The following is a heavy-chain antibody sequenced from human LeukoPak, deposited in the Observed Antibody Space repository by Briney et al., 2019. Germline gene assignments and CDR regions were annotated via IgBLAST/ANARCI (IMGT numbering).Heavy chain of an antibody. J-gene: IGHJ5*02. CDR1: GFTFSSYW. Sequence: GGSLRLSCAASGFTFSSYWMSWVRQAPGKGLEWVATIKQDGSDKYYVDSVRGRFTISRDNAKDSLYLQMNSLRAEDTAVYYCATYRGANWFDPWGQGTPVTASS. V-gene: IGHV3-7*01. CDR3: ATYRGANWFDP. D-gene: IGHD5-18*01. CDR2: IKQDGSDK.